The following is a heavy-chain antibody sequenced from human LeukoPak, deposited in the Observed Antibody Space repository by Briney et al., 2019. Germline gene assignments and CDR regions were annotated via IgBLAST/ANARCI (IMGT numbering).Heavy chain of an antibody. CDR2: INSDGSST. D-gene: IGHD2-15*01. J-gene: IGHJ3*02. V-gene: IGHV3-74*01. Sequence: GGSLRLSCAASGFTFSSYWMHWVRQAPGKGLVWVSRINSDGSSTSYADSVKGRFTISRDNAKNTLYLQMNSLRAEDTAVYYCAKMGCSGGSCYQYDAFDIWGQGTMVTVPS. CDR1: GFTFSSYW. CDR3: AKMGCSGGSCYQYDAFDI.